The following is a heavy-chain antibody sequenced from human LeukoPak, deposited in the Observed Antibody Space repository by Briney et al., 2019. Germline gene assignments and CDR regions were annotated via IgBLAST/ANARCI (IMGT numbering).Heavy chain of an antibody. Sequence: ATVKVSCKASADTLTGYYVHWVRQAPGQGLEWMGIINPSGDGTGYAQKFQGRVTMTRDTSTSTVYMELSSMRSEDTAVYYCARHPCDYWGQGTLVTVSS. J-gene: IGHJ4*02. CDR2: INPSGDGT. CDR1: ADTLTGYY. CDR3: ARHPCDY. V-gene: IGHV1-46*01.